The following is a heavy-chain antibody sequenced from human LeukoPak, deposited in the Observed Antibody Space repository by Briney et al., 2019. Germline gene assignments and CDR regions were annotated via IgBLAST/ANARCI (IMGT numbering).Heavy chain of an antibody. CDR1: GFTFSSYA. D-gene: IGHD3-10*01. V-gene: IGHV3-23*01. CDR3: AKDGLYYYGSGSYSDY. CDR2: ISGGGGST. Sequence: GGSLRLSCAASGFTFSSYAMSWVRQAPGKGLEWVSAISGGGGSTYYADSVKGRFTISRDNSKNTLYLQMNSLRAEDTAVYYCAKDGLYYYGSGSYSDYWGQGTLVTVSS. J-gene: IGHJ4*02.